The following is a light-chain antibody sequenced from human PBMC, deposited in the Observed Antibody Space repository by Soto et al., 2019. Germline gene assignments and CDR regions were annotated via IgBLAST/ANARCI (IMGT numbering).Light chain of an antibody. Sequence: QSALTQPASVSGSPGQSITISCTGTSSDVGGYNYVSWYQQHPGKAPKFMIYDVSNRPSGVSNRFSGSKSGNTASLTISGLQAEDEADDYCSSYTTGNTRQIVFGTGTKVTVL. V-gene: IGLV2-14*01. CDR1: SSDVGGYNY. J-gene: IGLJ1*01. CDR2: DVS. CDR3: SSYTTGNTRQIV.